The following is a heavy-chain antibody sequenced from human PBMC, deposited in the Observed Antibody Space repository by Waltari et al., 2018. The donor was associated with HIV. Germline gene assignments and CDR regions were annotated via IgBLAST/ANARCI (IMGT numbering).Heavy chain of an antibody. CDR2: INPSGGST. J-gene: IGHJ4*02. Sequence: QVQLVQSGAEVKKPGASVKVSCKASGYTFTSYYMHWVRQAPGQGLEWMGIINPSGGSTSYAQKFQGRVTMTRETSTSTVYMELSSLRSEDTAVYYCAREITMIVVATYYFGYWGQGTLVTVSS. CDR1: GYTFTSYY. V-gene: IGHV1-46*03. D-gene: IGHD3-22*01. CDR3: AREITMIVVATYYFGY.